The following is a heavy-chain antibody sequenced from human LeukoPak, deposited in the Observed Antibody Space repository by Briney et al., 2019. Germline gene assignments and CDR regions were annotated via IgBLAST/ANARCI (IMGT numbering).Heavy chain of an antibody. Sequence: SETLSLTCTVSGGSISSYYLSWIRQPPGKGLEWIAYISNSGGSNYNPSLKSRVTLSIDTSKNQFSLKLSSVTAADTAVYYCAYSYGRGDYFDYWGQGILVTVSS. CDR2: ISNSGGS. V-gene: IGHV4-59*03. D-gene: IGHD5-18*01. J-gene: IGHJ4*02. CDR1: GGSISSYY. CDR3: AYSYGRGDYFDY.